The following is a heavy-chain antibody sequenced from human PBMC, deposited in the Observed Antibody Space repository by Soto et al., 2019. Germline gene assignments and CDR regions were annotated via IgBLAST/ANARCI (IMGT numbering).Heavy chain of an antibody. CDR2: IIPIFGTA. Sequence: SVKVSCKASGGTFSSCAISWVRQAPGQGLEWMGGIIPIFGTANYAQKFQGRVTITADESTSTAYMELSSLRSEDTAVYYCATAGRIVGATIAGYYFDYWGQGTLVTVSS. CDR3: ATAGRIVGATIAGYYFDY. CDR1: GGTFSSCA. J-gene: IGHJ4*02. D-gene: IGHD1-26*01. V-gene: IGHV1-69*13.